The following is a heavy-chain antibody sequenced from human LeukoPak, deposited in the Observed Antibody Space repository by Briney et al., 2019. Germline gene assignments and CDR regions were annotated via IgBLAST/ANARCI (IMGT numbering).Heavy chain of an antibody. V-gene: IGHV3-9*01. D-gene: IGHD6-13*01. CDR3: AKSGIAAAGRYFDY. J-gene: IGHJ4*02. CDR1: GFTFDDYA. Sequence: GRSLRLSCAASGFTFDDYAMHWVRQAPGKGLVWVSGISWNSGSIGYADSVKGRFAISRDNAKNSLYLQMNSLRAEDTALYYCAKSGIAAAGRYFDYWGQGTLVTVSS. CDR2: ISWNSGSI.